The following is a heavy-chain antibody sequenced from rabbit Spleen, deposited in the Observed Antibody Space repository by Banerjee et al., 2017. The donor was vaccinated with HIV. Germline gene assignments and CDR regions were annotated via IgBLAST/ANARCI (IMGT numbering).Heavy chain of an antibody. J-gene: IGHJ3*01. CDR2: IYAGSSSGFT. D-gene: IGHD1-1*01. Sequence: QSLEESGGDLVKPGASLTLTCKASGLDFSGDSYMCWVRQAPGKGLEWIVCIYAGSSSGFTYSATWAKGRFTCSKTSSTTVTLQMTSLTVADTATYFCARDVSSSTLVDRLGLWGQGTLVTVS. CDR3: ARDVSSSTLVDRLGL. V-gene: IGHV1S40*01. CDR1: GLDFSGDSY.